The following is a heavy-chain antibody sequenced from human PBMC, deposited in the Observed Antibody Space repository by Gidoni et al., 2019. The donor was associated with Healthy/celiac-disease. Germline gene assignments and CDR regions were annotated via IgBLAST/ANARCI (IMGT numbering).Heavy chain of an antibody. D-gene: IGHD2-15*01. CDR3: ARSRWGVVGGAATLDY. CDR2: ISYDGSNK. J-gene: IGHJ4*02. Sequence: QVQLVEPGVGVVQPGRSLRLSCSASGFPSSSNAMHWVRQGPGKGLEWVAVISYDGSNKYYADSEKGRFTIPRDNSKNTLYLQMNSLRAEDTAVYYGARSRWGVVGGAATLDYWGQGTLVTVSS. V-gene: IGHV3-30*04. CDR1: GFPSSSNA.